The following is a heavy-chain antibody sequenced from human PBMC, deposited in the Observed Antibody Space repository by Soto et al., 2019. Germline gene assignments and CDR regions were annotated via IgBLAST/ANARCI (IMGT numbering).Heavy chain of an antibody. D-gene: IGHD3-3*01. CDR1: GGSIISCGYY. V-gene: IGHV4-31*03. CDR3: ARGIYYNFWSGYPGYFDY. J-gene: IGHJ4*02. Sequence: SETLSLTCTVSGGSIISCGYYWSWIRQHPGKGLEWIGYIYYSGSTYYNPSLKSRVTISVDTSKNQFSLKLSSVTAADTAVYYCARGIYYNFWSGYPGYFDYWGQGTLVTVSS. CDR2: IYYSGST.